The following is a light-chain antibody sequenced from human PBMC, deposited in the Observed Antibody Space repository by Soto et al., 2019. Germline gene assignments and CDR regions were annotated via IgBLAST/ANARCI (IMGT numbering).Light chain of an antibody. CDR2: VGTGGIVG. J-gene: IGLJ3*02. CDR1: SGYSNYK. Sequence: QLVLTQPPSASASLGASVTLTCTLSSGYSNYKVDWYQQRPGKGPRFVMRVGTGGIVGSKGDGIPDRFSVLGSCLNRYLTIKNIQEEDESDYHCGADHGSGSNFFWVFGGGTKLTVL. V-gene: IGLV9-49*01. CDR3: GADHGSGSNFFWV.